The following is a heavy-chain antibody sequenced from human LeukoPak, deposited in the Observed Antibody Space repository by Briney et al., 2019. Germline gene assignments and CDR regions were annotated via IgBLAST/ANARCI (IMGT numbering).Heavy chain of an antibody. CDR1: GGSISSGSYY. J-gene: IGHJ3*02. CDR3: AGDRLEWLEDAFDI. V-gene: IGHV4-61*02. Sequence: TSQTLSLTCTVSGGSISSGSYYWSWIRQPAGKGLEWIGRIYTSGSTNYNPSLKSRVTISVDTSKNQFSLKLSSVTAADTAVYYCAGDRLEWLEDAFDIWGQGTMVTVSS. D-gene: IGHD3-3*01. CDR2: IYTSGST.